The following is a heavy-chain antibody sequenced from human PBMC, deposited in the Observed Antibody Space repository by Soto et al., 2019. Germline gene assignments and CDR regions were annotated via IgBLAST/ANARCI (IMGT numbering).Heavy chain of an antibody. CDR1: GFTFSSYA. J-gene: IGHJ6*02. V-gene: IGHV3-23*01. CDR3: TLSDRYYGMAV. Sequence: EVQLLESGGGLVQPGGSLRLSCAASGFTFSSYAMSWVRQAPGKGLEWVSSISTSGGSTYYADSVKGRFTISRDNSNNTLYLQMNSPRAEDTAVYYCTLSDRYYGMAVWVLVTTVTFSS. CDR2: ISTSGGST.